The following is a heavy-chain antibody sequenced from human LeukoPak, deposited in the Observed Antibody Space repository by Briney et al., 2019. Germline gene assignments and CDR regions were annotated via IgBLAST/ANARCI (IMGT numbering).Heavy chain of an antibody. CDR1: EFTFSSCG. D-gene: IGHD3-10*01. J-gene: IGHJ2*01. Sequence: GGSLRLSCAASEFTFSSCGMSWVRQAPGKGLEWVSSISSGGDYTYYADSVKDRFTISRDNSKNTLYLQMNSLRAEDTAVYYCAKIGVIGLWYFDLWGRGTLATVSS. V-gene: IGHV3-23*01. CDR3: AKIGVIGLWYFDL. CDR2: ISSGGDYT.